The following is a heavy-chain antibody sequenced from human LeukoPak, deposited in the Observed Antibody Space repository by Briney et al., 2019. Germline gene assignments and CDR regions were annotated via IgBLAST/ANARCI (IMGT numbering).Heavy chain of an antibody. CDR1: GYTFTSYG. V-gene: IGHV1-18*01. D-gene: IGHD3-16*02. Sequence: GASVKVSCKASGYTFTSYGISWVRQAPGQGLEWMGWISAYNGSTNYAQKLQGRVTMTTDTSTSTAYMELRSLRSDDTAVYYCARDMITFGGVIEGEDYWGQGTLVTVSS. CDR3: ARDMITFGGVIEGEDY. J-gene: IGHJ4*02. CDR2: ISAYNGST.